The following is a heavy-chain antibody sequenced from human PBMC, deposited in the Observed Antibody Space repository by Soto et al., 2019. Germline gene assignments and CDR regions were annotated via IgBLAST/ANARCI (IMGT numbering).Heavy chain of an antibody. CDR2: ITPFNGDT. CDR1: GYTFSSNS. D-gene: IGHD2-15*01. CDR3: ARCRDAFGFDT. Sequence: QVQLVQSGSEVKKPGASVKVSCKASGYTFSSNSIHWVRQAPGQGLEWMGWITPFNGDTSYAQKFQGRVTMTTDTSTSTVFMELRSLRFDDTAVYYCARCRDAFGFDTWGQGILVTVPS. J-gene: IGHJ4*02. V-gene: IGHV1-18*04.